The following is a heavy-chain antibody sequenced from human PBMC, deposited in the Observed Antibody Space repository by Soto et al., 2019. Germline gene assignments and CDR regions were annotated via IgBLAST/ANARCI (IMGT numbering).Heavy chain of an antibody. J-gene: IGHJ5*02. CDR3: ARVGANSWFDP. CDR2: ISSGSGII. V-gene: IGHV3-48*01. Sequence: EVQLVESGGGLVQPGGSLRLSCAASGFTFSSYAMNWVRQAPGKGLEWGSYISSGSGIIYYADSVKGRFTISRDNAKNSLYRHMNSLRAEDTAVYYCARVGANSWFDPWGQGTLVTVSS. D-gene: IGHD1-26*01. CDR1: GFTFSSYA.